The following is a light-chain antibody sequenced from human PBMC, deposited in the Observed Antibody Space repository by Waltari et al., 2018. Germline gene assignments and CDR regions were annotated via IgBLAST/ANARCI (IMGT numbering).Light chain of an antibody. Sequence: QSVLTQPPSVSGATGPRVTISCSVANSTIGASQVHWYQTSPGAAPKLFIYGSTNRPAGVPDRFSGSKSDTSASLVITGLQVEDEGDFYCQSYDNMVHGCVFGTGTKVIV. V-gene: IGLV1-40*02. J-gene: IGLJ1*01. CDR2: GST. CDR3: QSYDNMVHGCV. CDR1: NSTIGASQ.